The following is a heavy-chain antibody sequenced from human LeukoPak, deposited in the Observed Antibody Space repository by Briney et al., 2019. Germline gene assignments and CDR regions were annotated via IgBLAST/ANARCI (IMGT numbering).Heavy chain of an antibody. D-gene: IGHD3-22*01. J-gene: IGHJ3*02. CDR3: SREPLYDSTLSNAFDI. Sequence: PRGSLRLSCAASGFTFSSYAMSWVRQAPGEGLVWVSRINSDGNSISYADSVKRRFTISRDNAKNTLYLQMNSLRADDTAVYYCSREPLYDSTLSNAFDIWGQGTMVTVSS. CDR1: GFTFSSYA. CDR2: INSDGNSI. V-gene: IGHV3-74*01.